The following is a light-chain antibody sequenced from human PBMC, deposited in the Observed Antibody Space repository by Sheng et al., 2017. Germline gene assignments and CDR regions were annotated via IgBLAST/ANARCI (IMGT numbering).Light chain of an antibody. Sequence: QSALTQPASVSGSPGQSITISCAGTSSDVGSYNLVSWYQQYPGKAPKLMIYEGSKRPSGVSNRFSGSKSGNTASLTISGLQAEDEADYYCCSYVIGSTRYVFGGGTKVTVL. CDR2: EGS. J-gene: IGLJ1*01. CDR1: SSDVGSYNL. CDR3: CSYVIGSTRYV. V-gene: IGLV2-23*01.